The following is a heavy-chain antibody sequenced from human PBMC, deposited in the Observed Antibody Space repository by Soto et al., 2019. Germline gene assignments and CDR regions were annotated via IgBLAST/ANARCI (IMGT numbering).Heavy chain of an antibody. CDR1: GYTFTNYG. J-gene: IGHJ5*02. Sequence: QVQLVQSGGEVKKPGASVKVSCKASGYTFTNYGISWVRQAPGQGLEWMGWINVYNGNTKYAQKVQGRVTMTTDTXTXTVXMERRSLRSDDTAVYYCARGVGSGSYYNQYNWFDPWGQGTLVTVSS. CDR3: ARGVGSGSYYNQYNWFDP. CDR2: INVYNGNT. D-gene: IGHD3-10*01. V-gene: IGHV1-18*01.